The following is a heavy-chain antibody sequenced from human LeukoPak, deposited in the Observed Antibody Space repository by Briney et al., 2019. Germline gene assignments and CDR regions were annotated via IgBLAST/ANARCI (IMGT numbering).Heavy chain of an antibody. CDR1: GFTFSSYA. Sequence: PGGSLRLSCAASGFTFSSYALHWVRQAPGKGLEWVAVISHDGSYKDYPDPVKGRFTISRDNSKNTLYLQMNSLRAEDTAVYYCAKGGEQVTWNFQNWGQGTLVTVSS. J-gene: IGHJ1*01. CDR3: AKGGEQVTWNFQN. D-gene: IGHD1/OR15-1a*01. CDR2: ISHDGSYK. V-gene: IGHV3-30*04.